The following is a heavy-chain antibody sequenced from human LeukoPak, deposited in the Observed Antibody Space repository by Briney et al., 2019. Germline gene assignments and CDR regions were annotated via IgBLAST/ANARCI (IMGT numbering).Heavy chain of an antibody. J-gene: IGHJ6*03. Sequence: WASVKVSCKVSGHTLSELAIHWVRQAPGKGLEWMGNFDPEDDGTIYSQEFQGRVTMTVDTSTDTAYMELTSLRSEDTAVYFCATATSYYYYMDVWGKGTTVTISS. CDR1: GHTLSELA. CDR3: ATATSYYYYMDV. V-gene: IGHV1-24*01. CDR2: FDPEDDGT.